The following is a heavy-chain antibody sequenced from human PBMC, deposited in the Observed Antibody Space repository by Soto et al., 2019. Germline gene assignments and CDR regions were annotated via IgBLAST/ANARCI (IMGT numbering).Heavy chain of an antibody. CDR3: ARSIAARTSYYYYGMDV. Sequence: AASVKVSCKASGGTFSSYAISWLRQAPGQGLEWMGGIIPIFGTANYAQKFQGRVAITADESTSTAYMELSSLRSEDTAVYYCARSIAARTSYYYYGMDVWGQGTTVTVS. J-gene: IGHJ6*02. V-gene: IGHV1-69*13. CDR1: GGTFSSYA. CDR2: IIPIFGTA. D-gene: IGHD6-25*01.